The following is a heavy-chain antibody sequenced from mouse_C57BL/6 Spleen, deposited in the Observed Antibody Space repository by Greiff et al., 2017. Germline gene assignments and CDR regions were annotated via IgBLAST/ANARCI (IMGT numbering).Heavy chain of an antibody. CDR3: ARGAPITTVVAPRYFDV. CDR2: ISYSGST. J-gene: IGHJ1*03. V-gene: IGHV3-1*01. Sequence: DVKLVESGPGMVKPSQSLSLTCTVTGYSITSGYDWHWIRHFPGNKLEWMGYISYSGSTNYNPSLKSRISITHDTSKNHFFLKLNSVTTEDTATYYCARGAPITTVVAPRYFDVWGTGTTVTVSS. CDR1: GYSITSGYD. D-gene: IGHD1-1*01.